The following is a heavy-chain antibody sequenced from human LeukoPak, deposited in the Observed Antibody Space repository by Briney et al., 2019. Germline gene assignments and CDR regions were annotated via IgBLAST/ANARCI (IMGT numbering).Heavy chain of an antibody. CDR2: LYHSGTT. CDR1: GYSIAHGFF. V-gene: IGHV4-38-2*02. Sequence: SETLSLTCTVSGYSIAHGFFWAWIRQPPGGGLEWIGRLYHSGTTYCNTSLKSRISTSVDTSKNQFSLKLRLVTAADTAVYYCARVEVPRDINDWYFDLWGRGTLVTVSS. CDR3: ARVEVPRDINDWYFDL. J-gene: IGHJ2*01. D-gene: IGHD2-15*01.